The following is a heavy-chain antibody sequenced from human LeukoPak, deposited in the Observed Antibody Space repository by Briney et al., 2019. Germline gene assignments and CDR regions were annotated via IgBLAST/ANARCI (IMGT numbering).Heavy chain of an antibody. J-gene: IGHJ3*02. D-gene: IGHD3-22*01. Sequence: GGSLRLSCAASGFTFDDYAMHWVRQAPGKGLEWVSGISWNSGSIGYADSVKGRFTISRDNAKNSLYLQMNSLRAGDTALYYCAKSYDSSGYYDAFDIWGQGTMVTVSS. CDR1: GFTFDDYA. CDR2: ISWNSGSI. V-gene: IGHV3-9*01. CDR3: AKSYDSSGYYDAFDI.